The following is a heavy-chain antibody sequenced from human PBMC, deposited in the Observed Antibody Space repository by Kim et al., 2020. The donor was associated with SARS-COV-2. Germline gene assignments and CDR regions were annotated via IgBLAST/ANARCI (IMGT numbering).Heavy chain of an antibody. V-gene: IGHV1-8*01. D-gene: IGHD3-3*01. Sequence: ASVKVSCKASGYTFTSYDINWVRQATGQGLEWMGWMNPNSGNTGYAQKFQGRVTMTRNTSISTAYMELSSLRSEDTAVYYCARLIHGRFLGNWYFDLWGRGTLVTVSS. J-gene: IGHJ2*01. CDR1: GYTFTSYD. CDR3: ARLIHGRFLGNWYFDL. CDR2: MNPNSGNT.